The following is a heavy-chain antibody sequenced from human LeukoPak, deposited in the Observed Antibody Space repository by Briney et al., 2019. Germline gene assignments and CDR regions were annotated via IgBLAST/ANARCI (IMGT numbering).Heavy chain of an antibody. CDR3: ARGRYYGSGSYHYQPFDY. CDR1: GGSFSGYY. CDR2: INHSGST. J-gene: IGHJ4*02. V-gene: IGHV4-34*01. D-gene: IGHD3-10*01. Sequence: PSETLSLTCAAYGGSFSGYYWSWIRQPPGKGLEWIGEINHSGSTNYNPSLKSRVTISVDTSKKQFSLKLRSVTAADTAVYYCARGRYYGSGSYHYQPFDYWGQGTLVTVSS.